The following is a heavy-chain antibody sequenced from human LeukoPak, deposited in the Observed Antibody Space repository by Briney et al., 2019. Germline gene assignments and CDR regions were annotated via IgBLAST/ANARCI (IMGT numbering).Heavy chain of an antibody. CDR1: GFTVSSNF. D-gene: IGHD3-22*01. V-gene: IGHV3-66*01. CDR3: ARVRGRFDAFDI. Sequence: GSLRLSCAASGFTVSSNFMSWVRQAPGKGLEWVSVTYSSGTTYYADSVKGRFSISRDNAENTLCLQMNSLRAEDTAVYYCARVRGRFDAFDIWGQGTMVTVSS. J-gene: IGHJ3*02. CDR2: TYSSGTT.